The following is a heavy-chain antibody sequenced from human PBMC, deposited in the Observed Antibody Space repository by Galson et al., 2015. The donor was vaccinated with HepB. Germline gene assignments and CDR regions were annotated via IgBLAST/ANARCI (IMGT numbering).Heavy chain of an antibody. V-gene: IGHV5-51*01. CDR2: IHPGDSDT. D-gene: IGHD3-22*01. Sequence: QSGAEVKKPGESLKISCKGSGYSFPTYWIGWVRQMPGKGLEWMAVIHPGDSDTRYSPSFQGQVTISADKSFSTAYLQWSSLKASDTAMYYCARLHYYDSNDYYYGHRNFDYWGQGTLVTVSS. CDR1: GYSFPTYW. CDR3: ARLHYYDSNDYYYGHRNFDY. J-gene: IGHJ4*02.